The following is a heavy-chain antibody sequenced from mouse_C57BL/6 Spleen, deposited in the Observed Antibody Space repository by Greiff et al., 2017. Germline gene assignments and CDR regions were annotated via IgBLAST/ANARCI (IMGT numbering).Heavy chain of an antibody. CDR3: TRSGRDYGSSYGFDY. V-gene: IGHV1-5*01. Sequence: VQLKQSGPVLARPGASVKMSCKTSGSTFTSSWMHWVNQRPGQGLEWIGAIYPGNSDPSYNQKFKGKAKLTAVTSASTAYMELSSLTNEDSAVYYCTRSGRDYGSSYGFDYWGQGTTLTVSS. J-gene: IGHJ2*01. CDR1: GSTFTSSW. CDR2: IYPGNSDP. D-gene: IGHD1-1*01.